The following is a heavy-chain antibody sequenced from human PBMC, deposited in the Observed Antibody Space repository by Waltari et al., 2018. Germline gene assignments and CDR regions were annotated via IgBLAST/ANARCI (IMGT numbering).Heavy chain of an antibody. D-gene: IGHD6-13*01. CDR3: ARVYVAAAGRADYYFDY. CDR1: GGTFSSHA. V-gene: IGHV1-69*08. CDR2: IIPIFGTA. J-gene: IGHJ4*02. Sequence: QVQLVQSGAEVKKPGSSVQVSCKASGGTFSSHAISWVRQAPGQGLEWMGRIIPIFGTANYAQKFQGRVTITADKSTSTAYMELSSLRSEDTAVYYCARVYVAAAGRADYYFDYWGQGTLVTVSS.